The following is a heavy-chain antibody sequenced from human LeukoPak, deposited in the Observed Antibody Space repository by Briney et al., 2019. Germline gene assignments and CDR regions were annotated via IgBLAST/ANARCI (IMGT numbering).Heavy chain of an antibody. Sequence: SETLSLTCTVSGGSISSSSYYWGWIRQPPGKGLEWIGSIYYSGSTYYNPSLKSRDTISVDTSKNQFSLKLSSVTAADTAVYYCARPGVGSGRYGAFDIWGQGTMLTVSS. CDR2: IYYSGST. CDR1: GGSISSSSYY. CDR3: ARPGVGSGRYGAFDI. J-gene: IGHJ3*02. D-gene: IGHD5-18*01. V-gene: IGHV4-39*07.